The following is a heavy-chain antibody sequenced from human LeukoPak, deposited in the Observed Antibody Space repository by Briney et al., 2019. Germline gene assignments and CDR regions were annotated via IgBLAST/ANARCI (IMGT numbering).Heavy chain of an antibody. Sequence: GGSLRLSWAASGFTVSSSHMTWVRQTPGKGLVWVSVTYSGGNTDYADSVKGRFTISRDNSRNTLYLQMSSLRVEDTAIYYCARGRDYFPIDYWGQGTFVIVSS. CDR2: TYSGGNT. CDR1: GFTVSSSH. V-gene: IGHV3-53*01. D-gene: IGHD2/OR15-2a*01. CDR3: ARGRDYFPIDY. J-gene: IGHJ4*02.